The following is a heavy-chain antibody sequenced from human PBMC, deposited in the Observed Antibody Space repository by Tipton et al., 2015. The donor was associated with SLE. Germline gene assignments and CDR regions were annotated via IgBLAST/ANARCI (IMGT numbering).Heavy chain of an antibody. Sequence: TLSLTCSASGGSISSNYWIWIRQPPGKGLEWIGYISDGGGTNHNPSLKSRVAISVDPAKNQFSLKLTSVTAADTAVYYCARGKLTWRGAIIGADVWGQGTTVNVSS. CDR2: ISDGGGT. V-gene: IGHV4-59*08. D-gene: IGHD2-15*01. CDR1: GGSISSNY. J-gene: IGHJ6*02. CDR3: ARGKLTWRGAIIGADV.